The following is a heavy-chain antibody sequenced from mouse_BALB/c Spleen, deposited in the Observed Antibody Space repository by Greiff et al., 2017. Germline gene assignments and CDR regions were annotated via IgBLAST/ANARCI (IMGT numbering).Heavy chain of an antibody. Sequence: VKVVESGPGLVAPSQSLSITCTVSGFSLTSYGVHWVRQPPGKGLEWLGVIWAGGSTNYNSALMSRLSISKDNSKSQVFLKMNSLQTDDTAMYYCARDGWYYFDYWGQGTTLTVSS. V-gene: IGHV2-9*02. D-gene: IGHD2-3*01. CDR1: GFSLTSYG. CDR2: IWAGGST. J-gene: IGHJ2*01. CDR3: ARDGWYYFDY.